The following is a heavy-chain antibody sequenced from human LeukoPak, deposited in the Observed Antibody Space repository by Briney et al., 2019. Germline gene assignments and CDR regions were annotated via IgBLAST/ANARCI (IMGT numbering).Heavy chain of an antibody. J-gene: IGHJ5*02. CDR3: ARHTHGSSWYGNWFDP. CDR2: IYYSGST. V-gene: IGHV4-59*08. CDR1: GGSISSYY. Sequence: SETLSLTCTVSGGSISSYYWSWIRQPPGKGLEWIGYIYYSGSTNYNPSLKSRVTISVDTSKNQFSLKLSSVTAADTAVYYCARHTHGSSWYGNWFDPWGEGTLVTVSS. D-gene: IGHD6-13*01.